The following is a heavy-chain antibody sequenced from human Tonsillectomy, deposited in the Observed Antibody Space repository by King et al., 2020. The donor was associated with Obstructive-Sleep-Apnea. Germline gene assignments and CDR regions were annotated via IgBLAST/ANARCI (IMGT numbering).Heavy chain of an antibody. CDR2: IYYSGST. CDR1: GGSISSGDYY. J-gene: IGHJ5*02. CDR3: ARGFHLYKWNDGWNWFDP. D-gene: IGHD1-20*01. V-gene: IGHV4-31*03. Sequence: QLQESGPGLVKPSQTLSLTCTVSGGSISSGDYYWSWIRQHPGKGLEWIGYIYYSGSTYYNPSLKSRVTMSVDTSKNQFSLKLSSVTAADTAVYYCARGFHLYKWNDGWNWFDPWGQGTLVTVSS.